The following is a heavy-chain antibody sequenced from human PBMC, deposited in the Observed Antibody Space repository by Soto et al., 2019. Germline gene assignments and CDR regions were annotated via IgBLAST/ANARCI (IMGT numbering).Heavy chain of an antibody. V-gene: IGHV3-66*01. Sequence: EVQLVESGGGLVQPGGSLRLSCAASGFTVSSNSMSWVRQAPGKGLEWVSVIYSGGSTYYADSVKGRFTISRDNSKNTLYLQMNSLRAEDTAVYYCARGGFGEFFHFDYWGQGTLVTVSS. J-gene: IGHJ4*02. CDR2: IYSGGST. CDR1: GFTVSSNS. CDR3: ARGGFGEFFHFDY. D-gene: IGHD3-10*01.